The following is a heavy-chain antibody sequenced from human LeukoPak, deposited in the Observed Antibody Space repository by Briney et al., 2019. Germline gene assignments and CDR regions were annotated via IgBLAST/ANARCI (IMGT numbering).Heavy chain of an antibody. Sequence: GGSLRLSCAASGFTFSSYEMNWVRQAPGKRPEWVSYISSSGSTKYYADSVKGRFTISRDNALNSLYLQMSSLRAEDTAVYYCATLRPRQQLVVDHWGQGTLVTVSS. CDR1: GFTFSSYE. D-gene: IGHD6-13*01. CDR2: ISSSGSTK. J-gene: IGHJ4*02. CDR3: ATLRPRQQLVVDH. V-gene: IGHV3-48*03.